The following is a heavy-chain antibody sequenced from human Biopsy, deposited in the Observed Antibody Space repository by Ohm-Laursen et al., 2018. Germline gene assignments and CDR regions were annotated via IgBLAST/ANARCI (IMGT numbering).Heavy chain of an antibody. J-gene: IGHJ1*01. CDR3: ATKLTGYFHH. CDR1: GGTFSNYG. Sequence: ASVKVSCKVPGGTFSNYGVNWVRQVPGQGLEWLGGNIPILGTGNYAQKFQDRVTVAADTSTSTATMELRSLRSDDTAVYYCATKLTGYFHHWGQGTLVIVSS. V-gene: IGHV1-69*06. D-gene: IGHD3-9*01. CDR2: NIPILGTG.